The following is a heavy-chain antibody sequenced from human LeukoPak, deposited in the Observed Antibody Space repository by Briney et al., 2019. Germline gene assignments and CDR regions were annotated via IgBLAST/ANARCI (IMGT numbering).Heavy chain of an antibody. D-gene: IGHD6-13*01. CDR3: ARQYSSSWRYFDY. V-gene: IGHV4-59*01. CDR1: GGSISSYY. J-gene: IGHJ4*02. CDR2: IYYSGST. Sequence: PSETLSLTCTVSGGSISSYYWSWIRQPPGKGLEWIGYIYYSGSTNYNPSLKSRVTISVDTSKNQFSLKLSSVTAADTAVYYCARQYSSSWRYFDYWGQGTLVTVSS.